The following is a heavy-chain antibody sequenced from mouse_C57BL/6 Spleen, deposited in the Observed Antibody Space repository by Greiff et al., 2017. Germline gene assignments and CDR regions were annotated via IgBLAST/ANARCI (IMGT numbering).Heavy chain of an antibody. CDR2: IDPADGET. D-gene: IGHD1-1*01. CDR1: GFNIKDYD. V-gene: IGHV14-2*01. J-gene: IGHJ1*03. Sequence: VQLQQSGAELVKPGASVKLSCTASGFNIKDYDMHWVKQRTEQGLEGIGRIDPADGETKYAPKFQGKAPLTEDTSSNTAYLQLSSLTSENTAVYYCSSSYYGSSFWYFDVWGTGTTGTVSS. CDR3: SSSYYGSSFWYFDV.